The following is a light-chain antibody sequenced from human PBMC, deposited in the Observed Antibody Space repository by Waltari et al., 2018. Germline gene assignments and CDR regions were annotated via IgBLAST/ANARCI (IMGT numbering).Light chain of an antibody. J-gene: IGKJ1*01. CDR1: QDISDDY. V-gene: IGKV1-27*01. CDR2: LAS. Sequence: DFQMTQSPSSLSASVGDTVTITCRASQDISDDYLAWYQQKPGKSPELLIYLASTLQVGVPSRFRGSGSGKDVTLNITSLQPEDVATYYCQRYNSAPWTFGQGTKV. CDR3: QRYNSAPWT.